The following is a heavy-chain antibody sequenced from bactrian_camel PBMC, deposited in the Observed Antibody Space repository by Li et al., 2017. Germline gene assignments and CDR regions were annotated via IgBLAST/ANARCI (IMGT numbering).Heavy chain of an antibody. V-gene: IGHV3S44*01. CDR2: IEADGPT. CDR1: ISALNSYC. D-gene: IGHD8*01. CDR3: AAGRAGYCSWSVAQRS. Sequence: VQLVESGGGSVQAGGSLRLSCVVSISALNSYCMGWFRQVSGKSREGVAAIEADGPTSYADTVKGRSTISKDNSQNTLYLQMNNLKPEDTAMYYCAAGRAGYCSWSVAQRSWGQGTQVTVS. J-gene: IGHJ6*01.